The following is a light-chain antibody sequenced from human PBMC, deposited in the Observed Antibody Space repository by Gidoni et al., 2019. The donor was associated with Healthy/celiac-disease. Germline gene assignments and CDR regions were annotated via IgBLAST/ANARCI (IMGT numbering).Light chain of an antibody. Sequence: EIVLTQSPATLSLSPGERATLSCSASQSVSSYLAWYQQTPGQAPRLLIYDASNRATGIPARFSGSVSGTDFTLTISSLEPEDFAVYYCQQRSNWPPWTFGQGTKVEIK. CDR2: DAS. CDR3: QQRSNWPPWT. J-gene: IGKJ1*01. V-gene: IGKV3-11*01. CDR1: QSVSSY.